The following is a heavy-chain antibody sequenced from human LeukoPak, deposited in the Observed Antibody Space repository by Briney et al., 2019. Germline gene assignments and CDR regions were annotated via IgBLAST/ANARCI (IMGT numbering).Heavy chain of an antibody. V-gene: IGHV1-69*04. J-gene: IGHJ4*02. CDR2: IIPILGIA. Sequence: SVKVSCKASGGTFSSYAIRWVRQAPGQGLEWMGRIIPILGIANYAQKFQGRVTITADKSTSTAYMELSSLRSEDTAVYYCARAVDYYDSSGYYSYFDYWGQGTLVTVSS. CDR3: ARAVDYYDSSGYYSYFDY. CDR1: GGTFSSYA. D-gene: IGHD3-22*01.